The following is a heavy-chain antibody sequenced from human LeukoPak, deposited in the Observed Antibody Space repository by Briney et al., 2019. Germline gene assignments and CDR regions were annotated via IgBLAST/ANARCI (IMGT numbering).Heavy chain of an antibody. D-gene: IGHD3-10*01. V-gene: IGHV4-34*01. CDR2: INHSVTT. CDR3: ARSSYGSGTYYMDY. Sequence: SETLSLTCAVYGGSFSGYYWSWIRQPPGKGLEWIGEINHSVTTNYNPSLKSRVTISVDTSKNQFSLKLSSVTAADTAVYYCARSSYGSGTYYMDYWGQGALVTVSS. J-gene: IGHJ4*02. CDR1: GGSFSGYY.